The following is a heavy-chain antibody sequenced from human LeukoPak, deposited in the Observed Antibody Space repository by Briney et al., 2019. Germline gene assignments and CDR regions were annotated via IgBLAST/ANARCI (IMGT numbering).Heavy chain of an antibody. CDR2: IYYSGST. D-gene: IGHD3-16*01. J-gene: IGHJ3*02. CDR1: GGSISSSSYY. CDR3: ARVRKATYHAFDI. Sequence: SETLSLTCSVSGGSISSSSYYWGWIGQPPGKGLEWIGNIYYSGSTYYNPSLKSRVTISVDTSKNQFSLKLSSVTAADTAVYYCARVRKATYHAFDIWGQGTMVTVSS. V-gene: IGHV4-39*07.